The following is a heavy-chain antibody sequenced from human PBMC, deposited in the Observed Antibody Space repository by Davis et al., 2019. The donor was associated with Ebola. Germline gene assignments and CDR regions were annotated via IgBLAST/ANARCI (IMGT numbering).Heavy chain of an antibody. CDR1: GDSVSTGG. Sequence: PSETLSLTCAISGDSVSTGGWNWIRQSPSRGLEWLGRTYYNSKWYNDYGESVKSRITINPDTSKNQLSLQLNSVTPEDTAVYYCVRGWGRSGLDVWGQGTTVTVSS. CDR2: TYYNSKWYN. CDR3: VRGWGRSGLDV. V-gene: IGHV6-1*01. D-gene: IGHD3-16*01. J-gene: IGHJ6*02.